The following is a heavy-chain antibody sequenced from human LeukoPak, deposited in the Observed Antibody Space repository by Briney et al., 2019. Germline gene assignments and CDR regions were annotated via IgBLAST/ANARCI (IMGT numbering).Heavy chain of an antibody. CDR2: IKEDGSEK. D-gene: IGHD2-2*02. J-gene: IGHJ6*03. V-gene: IGHV3-7*01. Sequence: PGGSLRLSCAASGFTFSRHWMSWVRQAPGKGLEWVANIKEDGSEKYYVDSVKGRFTISRDNAKNSLYLQMNSLRAEDTAVYYCARAYLPTRYCSSTSCYMYYYYMDVWGKGTTVTVSS. CDR3: ARAYLPTRYCSSTSCYMYYYYMDV. CDR1: GFTFSRHW.